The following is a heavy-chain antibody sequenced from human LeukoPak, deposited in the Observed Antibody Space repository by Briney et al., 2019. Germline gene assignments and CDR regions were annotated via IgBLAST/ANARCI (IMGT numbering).Heavy chain of an antibody. D-gene: IGHD6-13*01. CDR2: IGSSGGTI. V-gene: IGHV3-48*03. CDR1: GFTFSSYE. J-gene: IGHJ4*02. Sequence: GGSLRLSCAASGFTFSSYEMNWVRQAPGKGLEWVSHIGSSGGTIYYAVSVKGRFTISRDNAKNSLYLLMNSLRAEDTAVYYCARKGSVYTSSWSCFDCWGQGTLVTVSS. CDR3: ARKGSVYTSSWSCFDC.